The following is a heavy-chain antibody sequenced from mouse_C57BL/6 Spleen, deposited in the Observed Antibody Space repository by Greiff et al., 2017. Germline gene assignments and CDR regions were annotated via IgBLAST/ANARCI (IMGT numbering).Heavy chain of an antibody. D-gene: IGHD2-4*01. CDR3: ARRDDYPCAY. CDR1: GYTFTSYW. J-gene: IGHJ3*01. V-gene: IGHV1-55*01. Sequence: QVQLQQPGAELVKPGASVTMSCKASGYTFTSYWITWVKQRPGQGLAWIGDIYPGSGSTNYNAKFKSKATLTVDTSSSTAYMQLSSLTSEDSAVYYCARRDDYPCAYWGQGTLVTVSA. CDR2: IYPGSGST.